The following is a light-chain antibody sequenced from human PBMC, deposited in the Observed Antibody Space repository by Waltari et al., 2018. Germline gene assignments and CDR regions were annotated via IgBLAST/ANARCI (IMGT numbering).Light chain of an antibody. CDR1: SSDLGGYSF. CDR2: DVS. CDR3: SSYTSIIPPFL. V-gene: IGLV2-14*01. Sequence: QSALTQPASVSGSPGQSITISCTSSSSDLGGYSFVSWYQQHQGKAPKLMIYDVSHRPSGVSNRFSGSKSGNTASLTISGLQPEDEADYYCSSYTSIIPPFLFGTGTKVTVL. J-gene: IGLJ1*01.